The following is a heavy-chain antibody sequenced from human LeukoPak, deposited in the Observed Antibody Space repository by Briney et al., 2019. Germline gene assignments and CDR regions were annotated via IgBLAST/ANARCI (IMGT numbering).Heavy chain of an antibody. CDR2: INWNGGST. J-gene: IGHJ4*02. V-gene: IGHV3-20*04. CDR1: GFTFDDYA. Sequence: GSLLLSCAASGFTFDDYAMNWVRQVPGKGLEWVSGINWNGGSTGYADSVKGRFTISRDNAKNSLYLQMNSLRAEDTALYYCARAGYTYVSPMTDYWGQGTLVTVSS. D-gene: IGHD5-18*01. CDR3: ARAGYTYVSPMTDY.